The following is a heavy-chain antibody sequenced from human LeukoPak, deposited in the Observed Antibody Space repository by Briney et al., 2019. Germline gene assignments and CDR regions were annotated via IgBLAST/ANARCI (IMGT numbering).Heavy chain of an antibody. Sequence: PSETLSLTCTVSGGSISSGSYYWSWIRQPAGKGLEWIGRIYTSGSTNYNPSLKSRVTMSVDTSKNQFSLKLSSVTAADTAVYYCARAVGYCSSTSCYRSWFDPWGQGTLVTVSS. CDR1: GGSISSGSYY. D-gene: IGHD2-2*02. J-gene: IGHJ5*02. CDR3: ARAVGYCSSTSCYRSWFDP. V-gene: IGHV4-61*02. CDR2: IYTSGST.